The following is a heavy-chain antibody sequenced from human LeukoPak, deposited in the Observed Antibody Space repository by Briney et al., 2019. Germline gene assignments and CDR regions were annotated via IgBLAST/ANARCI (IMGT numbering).Heavy chain of an antibody. Sequence: PSETLSLTCTVSGDSISPYYWSWIRQPPGKELEWIGYISYSGSTRYNPSLKSRVSMSVDTSKNQFSLRLTSVTAADTAVYYCARYSRDGQNLAPLGYCGKGTLVSVCS. J-gene: IGHJ4*02. CDR1: GDSISPYY. V-gene: IGHV4-59*01. D-gene: IGHD5-24*01. CDR3: ARYSRDGQNLAPLGY. CDR2: ISYSGST.